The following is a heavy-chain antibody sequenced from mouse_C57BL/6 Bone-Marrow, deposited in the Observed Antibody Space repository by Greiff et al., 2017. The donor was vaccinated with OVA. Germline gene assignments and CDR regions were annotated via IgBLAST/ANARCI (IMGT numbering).Heavy chain of an antibody. J-gene: IGHJ1*03. V-gene: IGHV1-82*01. CDR3: ATYYGNPYFDV. CDR1: GYAFSSSW. D-gene: IGHD2-10*01. Sequence: QVQLQQSGPELVKPGASVKISCKASGYAFSSSWMNWVKQRPGKGLEWIGRIYPGDGDTNYNGKFKGKATLTADKSSSTAYMQLSSLTSEDSAVYYCATYYGNPYFDVWGTGTTVTVSS. CDR2: IYPGDGDT.